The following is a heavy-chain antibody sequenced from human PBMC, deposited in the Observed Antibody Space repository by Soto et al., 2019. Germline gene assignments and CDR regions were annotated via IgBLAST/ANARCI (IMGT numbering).Heavy chain of an antibody. CDR3: ARGGIVVG. CDR1: GFNFTSYA. V-gene: IGHV3-30-3*01. CDR2: ISYDGSDK. J-gene: IGHJ4*02. D-gene: IGHD3-22*01. Sequence: QVQLVESGGGVVQPGRSLRLSCAASGFNFTSYAMHWVRQAPGKGLEWVAVISYDGSDKYYADSAKGRFTISRDNSKNTLDLQMNSLRTDDTAVYYCARGGIVVGWGQGTLVTVSS.